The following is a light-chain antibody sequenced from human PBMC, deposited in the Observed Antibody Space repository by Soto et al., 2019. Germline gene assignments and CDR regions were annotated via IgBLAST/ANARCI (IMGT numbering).Light chain of an antibody. Sequence: IVLTQSPATLSLSPGERATLSCRASQSVSSSYLAWYQQKPGQAPRLLIYGASTRATGIPARFSGSGSGTEFTLTISSLQSEDFGVYFCQQYSALPMTFGQGTRLEIK. J-gene: IGKJ5*01. V-gene: IGKV3D-7*01. CDR3: QQYSALPMT. CDR2: GAS. CDR1: QSVSSSY.